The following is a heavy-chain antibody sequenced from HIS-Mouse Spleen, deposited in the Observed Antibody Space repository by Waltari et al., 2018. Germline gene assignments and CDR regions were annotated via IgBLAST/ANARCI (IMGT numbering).Heavy chain of an antibody. CDR3: AREIPYSSSWYDWYFDL. D-gene: IGHD6-13*01. CDR1: GGSISSSRYD. Sequence: QLQLQESGPGLVKPSETLSPSCTVSGGSISSSRYDWGWIRQPPGKGLEWIGSIYYSGSTYYNPSLKSRVTISVDTSKNQFSLKLSSVTAADTAVYYCAREIPYSSSWYDWYFDLWGRGTLVTVSS. J-gene: IGHJ2*01. V-gene: IGHV4-39*07. CDR2: IYYSGST.